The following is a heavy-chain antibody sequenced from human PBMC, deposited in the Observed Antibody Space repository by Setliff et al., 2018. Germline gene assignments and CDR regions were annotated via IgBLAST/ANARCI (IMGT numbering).Heavy chain of an antibody. Sequence: SGPTLVNPTQTLTLTCTFSGFSLSTSGMCVSWIRQPPGKALEWLARIDWDDDKYYSTSLKTRLTISKDTSKNQVVLTMTNMDPVDTATYYCARIRSTDYYDSSGSYDYWGQGTLVTVSS. J-gene: IGHJ4*02. CDR2: IDWDDDK. D-gene: IGHD3-22*01. V-gene: IGHV2-70*11. CDR3: ARIRSTDYYDSSGSYDY. CDR1: GFSLSTSGMC.